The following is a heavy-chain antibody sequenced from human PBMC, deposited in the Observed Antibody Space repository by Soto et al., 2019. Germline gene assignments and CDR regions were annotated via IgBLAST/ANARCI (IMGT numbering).Heavy chain of an antibody. D-gene: IGHD3-3*01. J-gene: IGHJ5*02. CDR3: ARGFYDFWSGYFRWFAP. V-gene: IGHV4-61*01. Sequence: SETLSLTCTVSGGSVSSGSYYWSWIRQPPGKGLEWIGYIYYSGSTNYNPSLKSRVTISVDTSKNQFSLKLSSVTAADTAVYYCARGFYDFWSGYFRWFAPWGQGTLVTVSS. CDR1: GGSVSSGSYY. CDR2: IYYSGST.